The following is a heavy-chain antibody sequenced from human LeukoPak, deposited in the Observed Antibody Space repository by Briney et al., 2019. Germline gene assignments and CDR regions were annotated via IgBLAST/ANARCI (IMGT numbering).Heavy chain of an antibody. CDR3: ARNTMVRGVIPDYNWFDP. D-gene: IGHD3-10*01. Sequence: SETLSLTCTVSGYSISSGYYWGWIRQPPGKGLEWIGSIYHSGSTYYNPSLKSRVTMSVDTSKNQFSLKLSSVTAADTAVYYCARNTMVRGVIPDYNWFDPWGQGTLVTVSS. CDR2: IYHSGST. CDR1: GYSISSGYY. V-gene: IGHV4-38-2*02. J-gene: IGHJ5*02.